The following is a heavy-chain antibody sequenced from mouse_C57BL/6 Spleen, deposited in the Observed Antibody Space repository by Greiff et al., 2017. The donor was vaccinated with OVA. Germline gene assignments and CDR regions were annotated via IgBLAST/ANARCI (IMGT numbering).Heavy chain of an antibody. V-gene: IGHV3-6*01. CDR3: AYYYGYDPFAY. Sequence: EVKLEESGPGLVKPSQSLSLTCSVTGYSITSGYYWNWIRQFPGNKLEWMGYISYDGSNNYNPSLKNRISMTLDTSKNQSFLKLNSVTTEDTATYYCAYYYGYDPFAYWGQGTLVTVSA. CDR1: GYSITSGYY. CDR2: ISYDGSN. D-gene: IGHD2-2*01. J-gene: IGHJ3*01.